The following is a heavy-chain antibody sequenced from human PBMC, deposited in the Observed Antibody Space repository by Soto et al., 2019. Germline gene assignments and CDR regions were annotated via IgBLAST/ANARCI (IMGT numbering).Heavy chain of an antibody. Sequence: HPGGSLRLSCAASGFTFSSYAMHWVRQAPGKGLEWVAVISYDGSNKYYADSVKGRFTISRDNSKNTLYLQMNSLRAEDTAVYYCARDTFYSFGVVIYYYYYGMDVWGQGTTVTVSS. D-gene: IGHD3-3*01. J-gene: IGHJ6*02. CDR1: GFTFSSYA. V-gene: IGHV3-30-3*01. CDR3: ARDTFYSFGVVIYYYYYGMDV. CDR2: ISYDGSNK.